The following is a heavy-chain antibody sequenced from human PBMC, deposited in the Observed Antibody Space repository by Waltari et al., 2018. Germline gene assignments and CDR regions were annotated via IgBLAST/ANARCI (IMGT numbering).Heavy chain of an antibody. J-gene: IGHJ2*01. V-gene: IGHV3-33*01. CDR3: ARGTGYSYGWYFDL. CDR2: IWYEGSNK. D-gene: IGHD5-18*01. CDR1: GFTFTSFG. Sequence: QVQLVESGGGVVQPGRSLRLSCAASGFTFTSFGMHWVRQAPGKGLDWVAVIWYEGSNKYYADSVKGRFTVSRDNSKNTLYLQMNSLRAEDTAVYYCARGTGYSYGWYFDLWGRGTLVTVSS.